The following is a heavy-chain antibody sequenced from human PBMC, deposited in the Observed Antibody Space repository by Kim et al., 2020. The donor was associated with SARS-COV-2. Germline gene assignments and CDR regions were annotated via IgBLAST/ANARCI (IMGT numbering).Heavy chain of an antibody. CDR2: IYYIGVT. D-gene: IGHD3-16*02. CDR1: GGSISSYY. CDR3: ARHHYDYVWGSYRYVMDV. V-gene: IGHV4-59*08. J-gene: IGHJ6*02. Sequence: ETLSLTCTVSGGSISSYYWSWIRQPPGKGLEWIGYIYYIGVTNYNPSLKSRVTISVDTSKNQFSLKLSSVTAADTAVYYCARHHYDYVWGSYRYVMDVWGQGTTVTVSS.